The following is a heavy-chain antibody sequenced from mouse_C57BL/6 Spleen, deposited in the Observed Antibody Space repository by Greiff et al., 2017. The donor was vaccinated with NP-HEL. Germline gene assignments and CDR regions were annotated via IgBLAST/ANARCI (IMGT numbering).Heavy chain of an antibody. CDR2: IWRGGST. Sequence: VKLMESGPGLVQPSQSLSITCTVSGFSLTSYGVHWVRQSPGKGLEWLGVIWRGGSTDYNAAFMSRLSITKDNSKSQVFFKMNSLQADDTAIYYCAKRGDYYGSSFDVWGTGTTVTVSS. D-gene: IGHD1-1*01. CDR3: AKRGDYYGSSFDV. J-gene: IGHJ1*03. V-gene: IGHV2-5*01. CDR1: GFSLTSYG.